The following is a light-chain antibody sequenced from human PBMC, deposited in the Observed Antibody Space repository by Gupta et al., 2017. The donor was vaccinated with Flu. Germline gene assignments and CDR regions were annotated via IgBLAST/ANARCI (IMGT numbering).Light chain of an antibody. CDR2: KAS. J-gene: IGKJ4*01. CDR3: QQYENYPLT. V-gene: IGKV1-5*03. CDR1: RSISIW. Sequence: DIQMTQSPSTLSESVGYRVTIPCRASRSISIWLAWYQQKPGKAPKFLIYKASSLESGVPSRFSGSGSGTEFTLTISRLQPDDVGTYYCQQYENYPLTFGGGTKVEI.